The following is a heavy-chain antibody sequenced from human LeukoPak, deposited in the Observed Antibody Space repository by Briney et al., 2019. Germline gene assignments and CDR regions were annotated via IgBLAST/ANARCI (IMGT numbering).Heavy chain of an antibody. CDR2: INPSSGGT. D-gene: IGHD3-16*02. V-gene: IGHV1-2*02. J-gene: IGHJ5*02. CDR3: ARDSYTYRYEPKGFDP. Sequence: ASVKVSCKASGYTFTGYYMHWVRQAPGQGVEWMGWINPSSGGTNYAQKFQGRVTMTRDTSISTAYMELSRLRSDDTAVYYCARDSYTYRYEPKGFDPWGQGTLVTVSS. CDR1: GYTFTGYY.